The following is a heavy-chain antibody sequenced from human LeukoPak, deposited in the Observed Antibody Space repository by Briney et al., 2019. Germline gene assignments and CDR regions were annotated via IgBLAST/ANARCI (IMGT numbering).Heavy chain of an antibody. Sequence: GGSLRLSCAASGFTFSSYWMCWVRQAPGKGLEWISAVSYDITRTFYADSVKGRFAISRDNSRNTLFLQMNSLRADDTAVYYCARPGCGGNCYYRMDVWGKGTTVTVSS. D-gene: IGHD2-21*01. CDR1: GFTFSSYW. J-gene: IGHJ6*04. CDR3: ARPGCGGNCYYRMDV. V-gene: IGHV3-23*01. CDR2: VSYDITRT.